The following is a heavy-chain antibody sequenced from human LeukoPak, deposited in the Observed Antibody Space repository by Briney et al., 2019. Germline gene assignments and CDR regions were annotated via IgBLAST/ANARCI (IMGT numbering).Heavy chain of an antibody. J-gene: IGHJ4*02. V-gene: IGHV3-23*01. CDR2: TRGSGGNT. D-gene: IGHD2-15*01. CDR1: GFTFSSYA. CDR3: AKSPVSSCRGSFCYPFDY. Sequence: GGSLRLSCAASGFTFSSYALSWVRQAPGKGLEWVSATRGSGGNTYYADSVKGRFTISRDNSKNTLYLQMDSLRAEDTAVYFCAKSPVSSCRGSFCYPFDYWGQGNLVTVSS.